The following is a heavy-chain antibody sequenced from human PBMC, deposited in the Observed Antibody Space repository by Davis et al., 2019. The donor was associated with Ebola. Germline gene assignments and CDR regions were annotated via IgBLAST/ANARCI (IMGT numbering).Heavy chain of an antibody. CDR1: GGSISSGSYY. D-gene: IGHD4-23*01. CDR3: AGPTTVALNWFFDV. Sequence: SETLSLTCTVSGGSISSGSYYWSWIRQPAGKGLEWIGHMYTSGSTNYNTSLKSRVTISADTSKNQFFLKLSSVTAADTAVYYCAGPTTVALNWFFDVWGRGTLITVSS. CDR2: MYTSGST. V-gene: IGHV4-61*09. J-gene: IGHJ2*01.